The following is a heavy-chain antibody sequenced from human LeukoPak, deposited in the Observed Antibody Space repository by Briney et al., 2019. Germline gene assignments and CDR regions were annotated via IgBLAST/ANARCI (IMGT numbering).Heavy chain of an antibody. CDR3: ARGRGPYYYGSGSYYNRGQKYYFDF. CDR1: GGSFSGYY. J-gene: IGHJ4*02. V-gene: IGHV4-34*01. D-gene: IGHD3-10*01. Sequence: PSETLSLTCAVYGGSFSGYYWSWIRQPPGKGLEWIGEINHSGSTNYNPSLKSRVTISVDTSKNQFSLKLSSVTAADTAVYYCARGRGPYYYGSGSYYNRGQKYYFDFWGQGTLVTVPS. CDR2: INHSGST.